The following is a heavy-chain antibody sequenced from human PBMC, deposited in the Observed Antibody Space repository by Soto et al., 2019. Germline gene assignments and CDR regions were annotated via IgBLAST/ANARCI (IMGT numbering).Heavy chain of an antibody. V-gene: IGHV4-30-4*01. J-gene: IGHJ5*02. D-gene: IGHD1-7*01. CDR1: GGSISSGDYY. CDR2: IYYSGST. CDR3: ARRSKITGTTNNWFDP. Sequence: QVQLQASGPGLVKPSQTLSLTCTVSGGSISSGDYYWSWIRQPPGKGLEWIGYIYYSGSTYYNPSLKSRVTISVDTSKNQFSLKLSSVTAADTAVYYCARRSKITGTTNNWFDPWGQGTLVTVSS.